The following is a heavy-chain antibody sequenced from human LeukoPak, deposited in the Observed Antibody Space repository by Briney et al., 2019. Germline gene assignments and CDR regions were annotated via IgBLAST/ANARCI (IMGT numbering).Heavy chain of an antibody. CDR3: ARDRALYDSRRGYYYTEDDY. J-gene: IGHJ4*02. CDR1: GFTFSTYL. CDR2: INQDGSER. D-gene: IGHD3-22*01. Sequence: GGSLRLSCAVSGFTFSTYLMSWVRQAPGKGLEWVANINQDGSERYYVDSVKGRFTISRDNAKRSFYLKMNSLRVDDTAVYYCARDRALYDSRRGYYYTEDDYWGQGTLVTVSS. V-gene: IGHV3-7*01.